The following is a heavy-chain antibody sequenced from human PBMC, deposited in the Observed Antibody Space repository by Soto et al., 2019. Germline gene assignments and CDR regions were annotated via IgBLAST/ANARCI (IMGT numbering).Heavy chain of an antibody. V-gene: IGHV3-33*03. D-gene: IGHD3-9*01. CDR3: AKFWLHVWFIDQFDS. CDR1: GFTFSSYA. CDR2: IWYDGSKE. J-gene: IGHJ4*01. Sequence: GGSLRLSCAASGFTFSSYAMHWVRQPPGKGLEWVTIIWYDGSKENYADSVKGRFTISRDNSKNTLYLQLNSLRAEDTAVYYCAKFWLHVWFIDQFDSWGQGTPVPVSS.